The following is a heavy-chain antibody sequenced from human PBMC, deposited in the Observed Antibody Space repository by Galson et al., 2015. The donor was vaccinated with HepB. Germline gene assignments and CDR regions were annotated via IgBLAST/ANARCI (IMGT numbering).Heavy chain of an antibody. Sequence: SLRLSCAASGFTFSNAWMSWVRQAPGKGLEWVGRIKSKTDGGTTDYAAPVKGRFTISRDDSKNTLYLQMNSLKTEDTAVYYCTTDPVDYDIFGDVWGKGTTVTVSS. D-gene: IGHD3-9*01. J-gene: IGHJ6*04. CDR2: IKSKTDGGTT. CDR1: GFTFSNAW. V-gene: IGHV3-15*01. CDR3: TTDPVDYDIFGDV.